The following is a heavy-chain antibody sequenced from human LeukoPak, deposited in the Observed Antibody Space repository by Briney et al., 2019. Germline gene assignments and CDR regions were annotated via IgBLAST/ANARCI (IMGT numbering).Heavy chain of an antibody. J-gene: IGHJ4*02. CDR1: GFTFSSYW. CDR3: VREDTPATANY. V-gene: IGHV3-74*01. D-gene: IGHD2-21*02. CDR2: IKSDGSSI. Sequence: GGSLRLSCAASGFTFSSYWMHWVRQAPGKGLVWVSRIKSDGSSITYADSVKGRFTISRDNAKNTVYLQMNSLRAGDTAVYYCVREDTPATANYWGQGTLVTISS.